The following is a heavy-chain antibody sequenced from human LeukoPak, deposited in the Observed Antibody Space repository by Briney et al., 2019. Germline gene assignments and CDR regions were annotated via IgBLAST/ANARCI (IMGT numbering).Heavy chain of an antibody. Sequence: GGSLRLSCAASGFIFNKYWMTWVRQAPGKGLEWVAYIREDETERKYVDAVKGRFTISRDNAKNSLYLQMNSLRAEDTAVYYCATGLSGCSTVSTVDYWGQGTLVTVSS. CDR2: IREDETER. CDR1: GFIFNKYW. J-gene: IGHJ4*02. D-gene: IGHD4-17*01. CDR3: ATGLSGCSTVSTVDY. V-gene: IGHV3-7*01.